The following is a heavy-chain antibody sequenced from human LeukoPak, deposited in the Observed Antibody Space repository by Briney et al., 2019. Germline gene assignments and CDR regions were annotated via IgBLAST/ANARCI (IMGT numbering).Heavy chain of an antibody. CDR1: GYTFTSYD. Sequence: ASVKVSCKASGYTFTSYDINWVRQATGQGLEWMGWMNPNSGNTGYAQKFQGRVTMTRNTSISTAYMELSSLRSEDTAVYYCARDYGSGRGFDYWGQGTLVTVSS. CDR2: MNPNSGNT. CDR3: ARDYGSGRGFDY. J-gene: IGHJ4*02. V-gene: IGHV1-8*01. D-gene: IGHD3-10*01.